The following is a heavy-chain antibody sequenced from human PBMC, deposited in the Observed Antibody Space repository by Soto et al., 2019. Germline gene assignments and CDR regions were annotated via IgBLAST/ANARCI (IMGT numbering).Heavy chain of an antibody. D-gene: IGHD2-15*01. J-gene: IGHJ6*02. Sequence: ASVKVSCKASGYTFTSYGISWVRQAPGQGLEWMGWISAYNGNTNYAQKLQGRVTMTTDTSTSTAYMELRSLRSDDTAVYYCARDPSPLTSTSFYIVVVVAATRDYYGMDVWGQGTTVTVSS. CDR3: ARDPSPLTSTSFYIVVVVAATRDYYGMDV. CDR1: GYTFTSYG. CDR2: ISAYNGNT. V-gene: IGHV1-18*01.